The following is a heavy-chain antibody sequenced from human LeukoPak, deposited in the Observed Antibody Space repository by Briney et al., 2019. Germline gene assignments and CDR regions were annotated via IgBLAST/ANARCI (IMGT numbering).Heavy chain of an antibody. Sequence: PGGSLRLSCAASGFTFNNYAMSWVRQAPGKGLEWVSAISGSGGSTYYADSVKGRFTISRDNSKNTLYLQMNSLRAEDTAVYYCAKRSSGPYYFDYWGQGTLVTVSS. V-gene: IGHV3-23*01. CDR1: GFTFNNYA. J-gene: IGHJ4*02. D-gene: IGHD6-19*01. CDR2: ISGSGGST. CDR3: AKRSSGPYYFDY.